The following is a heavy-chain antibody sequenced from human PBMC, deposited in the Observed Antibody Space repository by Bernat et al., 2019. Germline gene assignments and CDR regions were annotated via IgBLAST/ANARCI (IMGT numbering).Heavy chain of an antibody. J-gene: IGHJ4*02. D-gene: IGHD1-7*01. CDR1: CGSISSYY. CDR2: IYTSGST. Sequence: QVQLQESGPGLVKPSETLSLTCTVSCGSISSYYWSWILQPAGKGLEWIGRIYTSGSTNYNPSLKSRVTMSVDTYKNQFSLKLCSVNAADTAVYYCARDVTWNYVSLFDYWGQGTLVTVSS. V-gene: IGHV4-4*07. CDR3: ARDVTWNYVSLFDY.